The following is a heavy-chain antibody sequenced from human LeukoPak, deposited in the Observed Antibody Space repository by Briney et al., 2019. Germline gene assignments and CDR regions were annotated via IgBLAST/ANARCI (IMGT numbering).Heavy chain of an antibody. CDR1: RDSLTSLH. Sequence: WVSLSCYGSRDSLTSLHQGPMPHPTGKGLESRRWMNPNSGNTGYAQKFQGRVTMTRNTSISTDYMELSSLRSEDTAVYYCARELSRLRIYYCEYSGQGTL. CDR2: MNPNSGNT. D-gene: IGHD1-14*01. V-gene: IGHV1-8*02. J-gene: IGHJ4*02. CDR3: ARELSRLRIYYCEY.